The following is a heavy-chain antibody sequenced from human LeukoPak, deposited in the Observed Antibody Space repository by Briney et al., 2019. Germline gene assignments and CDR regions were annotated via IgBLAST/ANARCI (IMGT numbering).Heavy chain of an antibody. D-gene: IGHD6-19*01. CDR1: GFTSTSYA. J-gene: IGHJ6*02. Sequence: PRGSLRLSCAPSGFTSTSYAFHWVRQAPGKGLEWVAAISYDGGKKLYGDSVKGRFTIFRDNSKNTVYLQMTSLRAEDTAVFFCARVDSSGWLIYGMDVWGQGTTVIVSS. CDR2: ISYDGGKK. V-gene: IGHV3-30-3*01. CDR3: ARVDSSGWLIYGMDV.